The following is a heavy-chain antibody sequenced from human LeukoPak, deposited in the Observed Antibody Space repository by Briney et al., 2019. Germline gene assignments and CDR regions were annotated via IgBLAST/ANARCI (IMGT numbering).Heavy chain of an antibody. CDR2: VYHSGST. Sequence: SETLSLTCYVSGSSISNSGYWGWIRQSPGKGLQWMGSVYHSGSTYYEPSLKSRVTISVDTSKNQYSLKLTSVTAADTAIYFCAVKSASTFWFADWGQGILVTVSS. J-gene: IGHJ4*02. D-gene: IGHD3-16*01. CDR1: GSSISNSGY. CDR3: AVKSASTFWFAD. V-gene: IGHV4-38-2*01.